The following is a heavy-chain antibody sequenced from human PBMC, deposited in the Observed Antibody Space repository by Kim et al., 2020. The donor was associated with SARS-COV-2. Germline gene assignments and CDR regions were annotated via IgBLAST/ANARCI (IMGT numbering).Heavy chain of an antibody. Sequence: ASVKVSCKASGYTFTSYGISWVRQAPGQGLEWMGWISAYNGNTNYAQKLQGRVTMTTDTSTSTAYMELRSLRSDDTAVYYCARDQTSPGELFQKGDYWGQGTLVTVSS. D-gene: IGHD3-10*01. CDR1: GYTFTSYG. CDR3: ARDQTSPGELFQKGDY. J-gene: IGHJ4*02. CDR2: ISAYNGNT. V-gene: IGHV1-18*04.